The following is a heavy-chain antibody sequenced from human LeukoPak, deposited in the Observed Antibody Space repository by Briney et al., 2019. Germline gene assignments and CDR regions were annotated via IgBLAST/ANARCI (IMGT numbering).Heavy chain of an antibody. CDR1: GGSISSSSYY. CDR2: TYYSGST. V-gene: IGHV4-39*01. CDR3: ARARGWEPLSGASDI. J-gene: IGHJ3*02. D-gene: IGHD1-26*01. Sequence: SETLSLTCTVSGGSISSSSYYWGWIRQPPGKGLEWIGSTYYSGSTYYNPSLKSRVTISVDTSKNQFSLKLSSVTAADTAVYYCARARGWEPLSGASDIWGQGTMVTVSS.